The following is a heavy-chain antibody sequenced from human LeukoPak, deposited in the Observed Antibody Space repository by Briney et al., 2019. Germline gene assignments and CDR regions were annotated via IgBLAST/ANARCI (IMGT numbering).Heavy chain of an antibody. CDR3: ARDRRYSYADY. CDR1: GFTFGVYA. Sequence: GGSLRLSCAASGFTFGVYAMSWVRQAPGKGLEWISTIVGSGDSTWYADSVKGRFSISRDNAKNSLYLQMNSLRAEDTAVYYCARDRRYSYADYWGQGTLVTVSS. D-gene: IGHD5-18*01. CDR2: IVGSGDST. J-gene: IGHJ4*02. V-gene: IGHV3-23*01.